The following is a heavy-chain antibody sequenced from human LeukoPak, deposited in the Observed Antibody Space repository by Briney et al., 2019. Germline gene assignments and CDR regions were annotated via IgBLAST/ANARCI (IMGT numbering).Heavy chain of an antibody. CDR3: AKAPPKEHDFWSGYYNYMDV. D-gene: IGHD3-3*01. CDR1: GGSVNSGTHS. J-gene: IGHJ6*03. Sequence: SETLSLTCAVSGGSVNSGTHSWSWIRQPPGKGLEYIGYIYYSGNTYYNPSLKSRLSISIETSKKQFSLRMSSVTAADTAAYYCAKAPPKEHDFWSGYYNYMDVWGKGTTVTVSS. CDR2: IYYSGNT. V-gene: IGHV4-30-4*07.